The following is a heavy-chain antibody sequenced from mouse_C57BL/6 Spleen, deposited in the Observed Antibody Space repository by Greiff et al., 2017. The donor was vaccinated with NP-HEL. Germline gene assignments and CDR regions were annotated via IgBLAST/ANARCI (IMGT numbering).Heavy chain of an antibody. CDR2: IYPGDGDT. V-gene: IGHV1-80*01. J-gene: IGHJ3*01. Sequence: QVQLQQSGAELVKPGASVKISCKASGYAFSSYWMNWVKQRPGKGLEWIGQIYPGDGDTNYNGKFKGKATLTADKSSSTAYMQLSSLTSEDSAVYFCARKGDYYGSGGFAYWGQGTLVTVSA. CDR3: ARKGDYYGSGGFAY. D-gene: IGHD1-1*01. CDR1: GYAFSSYW.